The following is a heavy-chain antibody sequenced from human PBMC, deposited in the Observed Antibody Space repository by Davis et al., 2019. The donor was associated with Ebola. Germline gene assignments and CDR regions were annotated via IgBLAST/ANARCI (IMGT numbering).Heavy chain of an antibody. CDR3: ASRPGGSSAWPNWFDP. V-gene: IGHV1-8*01. CDR2: MNPNSGNT. J-gene: IGHJ5*02. Sequence: ASVKVSCKASGYTFTSYDINWVRQATGQGLEWMGWMNPNSGNTGYAQKFQGRVTMTRNTSISTAYMELSSLRSEDTAVYYCASRPGGSSAWPNWFDPWGQGTLVTVSS. D-gene: IGHD6-19*01. CDR1: GYTFTSYD.